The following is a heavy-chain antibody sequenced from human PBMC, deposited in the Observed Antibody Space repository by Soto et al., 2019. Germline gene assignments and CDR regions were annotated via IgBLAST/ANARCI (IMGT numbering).Heavy chain of an antibody. CDR1: GGSISSNDFY. Sequence: SETLSLTCIVSGGSISSNDFYWSWIRQHPGKGLEWIGYIYYSGNTYYNPSLKSRVTILVDTSKNQFSLKVSSVTAADTAVYYCARLSGSWQSWFDHWGQGTMVTVS. V-gene: IGHV4-31*03. J-gene: IGHJ5*02. D-gene: IGHD6-13*01. CDR2: IYYSGNT. CDR3: ARLSGSWQSWFDH.